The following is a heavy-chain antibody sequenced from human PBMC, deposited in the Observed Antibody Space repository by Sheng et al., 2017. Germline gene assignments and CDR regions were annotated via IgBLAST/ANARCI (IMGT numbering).Heavy chain of an antibody. CDR2: ISHDGTNK. CDR1: GLTFTHP. Sequence: QVQLVESGGGVVQPGRSLRLSCAASGLTFTHPMHWLRQAPGKGLEWVALISHDGTNKHYSDSVTGRFTISRDESTTTLYLQMNSLKTEDTAIYFCARSPHLDYWGQGTLVLVSS. CDR3: ARSPHLDY. V-gene: IGHV3-30*04. J-gene: IGHJ4*02.